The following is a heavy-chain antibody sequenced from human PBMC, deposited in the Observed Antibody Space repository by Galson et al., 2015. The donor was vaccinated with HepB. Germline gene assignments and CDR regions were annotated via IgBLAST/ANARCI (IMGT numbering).Heavy chain of an antibody. CDR1: GFTFSSYA. CDR3: AKASEARIAVVPFDY. Sequence: SLRLSCAASGFTFSSYAMSWVRQAPGKGLEWVSVISGSGGYTSYADSVKGRFTISRDNSKNTLNLQMNNLRAEDTAVYYCAKASEARIAVVPFDYWGQGTLVTVSS. J-gene: IGHJ4*02. CDR2: ISGSGGYT. D-gene: IGHD6-19*01. V-gene: IGHV3-23*01.